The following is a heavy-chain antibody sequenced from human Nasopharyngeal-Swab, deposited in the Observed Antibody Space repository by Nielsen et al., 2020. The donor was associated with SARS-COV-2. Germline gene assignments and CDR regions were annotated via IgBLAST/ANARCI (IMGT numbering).Heavy chain of an antibody. CDR2: IIPIFGTA. CDR3: ARGYSYGPLDY. J-gene: IGHJ4*02. V-gene: IGHV1-69*05. D-gene: IGHD5-18*01. CDR1: GGTFSSYA. Sequence: SVKVSCKASGGTFSSYAISWVRQAPGQGLKWMGGIIPIFGTASYAQKFQGRVTMTRDTSTSTVYMELSSLRSEDTAVYYCARGYSYGPLDYWGQGTLVTVSS.